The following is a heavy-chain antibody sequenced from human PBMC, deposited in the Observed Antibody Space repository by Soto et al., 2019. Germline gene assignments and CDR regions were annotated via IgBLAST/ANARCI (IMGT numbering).Heavy chain of an antibody. Sequence: LRLSCAASGFTLSSYGMHWVRQAPGKGLEWVAVISYDGSNKYYADSVKGRFTISRDNSKNTLYLQMNSLRAEDTAVYYCAKAGLGYCTNGVCYPVDYFDYWGQGTLVTVSS. CDR2: ISYDGSNK. CDR3: AKAGLGYCTNGVCYPVDYFDY. V-gene: IGHV3-30*18. CDR1: GFTLSSYG. D-gene: IGHD2-8*01. J-gene: IGHJ4*02.